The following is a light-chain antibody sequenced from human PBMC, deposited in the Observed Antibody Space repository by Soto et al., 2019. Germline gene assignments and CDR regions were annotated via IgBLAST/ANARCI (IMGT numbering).Light chain of an antibody. J-gene: IGKJ1*01. CDR1: QSVSNNY. CDR2: GAS. CDR3: QQYGSSGT. Sequence: EIVLTQSPGTLSLSPGERATLSCRASQSVSNNYLAWYQQKPGQARRLLIYGASNRATGIPGRFSGSGSGTDFTLTISRLEPEDFAVYYCQQYGSSGTFGQGTKVDIK. V-gene: IGKV3-20*01.